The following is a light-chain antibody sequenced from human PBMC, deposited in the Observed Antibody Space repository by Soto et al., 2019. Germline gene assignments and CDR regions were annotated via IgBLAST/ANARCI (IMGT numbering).Light chain of an antibody. CDR3: QQRSNWLFT. Sequence: EIVLTQSPATLSLCPGERATLSCRASQSVSSYLAWYQQKPGQAPRLLIYDASNRATGIPARFSGSGSGTDFTLTISSLEPEDFAVYYCQQRSNWLFTFGPGTKVDIK. J-gene: IGKJ3*01. CDR2: DAS. V-gene: IGKV3-11*01. CDR1: QSVSSY.